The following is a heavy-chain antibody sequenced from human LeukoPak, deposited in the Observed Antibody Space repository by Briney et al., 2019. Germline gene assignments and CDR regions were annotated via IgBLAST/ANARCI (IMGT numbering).Heavy chain of an antibody. D-gene: IGHD2-8*01. Sequence: GGSLRLSCAASGFTFSSYSMNWVRQAPGKGLEWVSSITSSSTYIYYADSVKGRFTISRENSKNTLYLQMNRLRAEDTAVYYCACVGFTKYAFDIWGQGTMVTVSS. V-gene: IGHV3-21*04. CDR3: ACVGFTKYAFDI. CDR2: ITSSSTYI. J-gene: IGHJ3*02. CDR1: GFTFSSYS.